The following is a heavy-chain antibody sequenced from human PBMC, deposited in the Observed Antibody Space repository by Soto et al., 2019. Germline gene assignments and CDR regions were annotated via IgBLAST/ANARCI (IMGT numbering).Heavy chain of an antibody. CDR2: IYYSGST. CDR3: ARLGGYYQAFDQ. D-gene: IGHD3-22*01. Sequence: SETMSLTCTVSGGSISSYYGGWFRQPPGKGLEWIGYIYYSGSTTYHPSLKSRVTISVDTSKNQFSLNLTSVTAADTAVYYCARLGGYYQAFDQWGQGSLVTVSS. V-gene: IGHV4-59*08. J-gene: IGHJ4*02. CDR1: GGSISSYY.